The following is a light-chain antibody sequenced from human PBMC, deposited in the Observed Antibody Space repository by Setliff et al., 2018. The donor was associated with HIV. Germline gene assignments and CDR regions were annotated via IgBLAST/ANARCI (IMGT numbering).Light chain of an antibody. CDR3: CSYAGSYAFV. V-gene: IGLV2-11*01. J-gene: IGLJ1*01. Sequence: SALTQPDSVSGSPGQSLTISCTGTTRNVGGGHGYVSWYQQHAGKAPKLMIYDVSKRPSGVPDRFSGSKSGNTASLTISGLQAEDEADYYCCSYAGSYAFVFGTGTKVTVL. CDR2: DVS. CDR1: TRNVGGGHGY.